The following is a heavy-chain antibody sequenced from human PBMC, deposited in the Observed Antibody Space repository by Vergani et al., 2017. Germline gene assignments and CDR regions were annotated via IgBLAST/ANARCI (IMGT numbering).Heavy chain of an antibody. V-gene: IGHV3-33*06. CDR1: GFTFSSYG. CDR3: AKESNKQWLVLGYYYGMDV. Sequence: QVQLVESGGGVVQPGRSLRLSCAASGFTFSSYGMHWVRQAPGKGLEWVAVIWYDGSNKYYADSVKGRFTISRDNSKNTLYLQMNSLRAEDTAVYYCAKESNKQWLVLGYYYGMDVWGQGTLVTVSS. D-gene: IGHD6-19*01. CDR2: IWYDGSNK. J-gene: IGHJ6*02.